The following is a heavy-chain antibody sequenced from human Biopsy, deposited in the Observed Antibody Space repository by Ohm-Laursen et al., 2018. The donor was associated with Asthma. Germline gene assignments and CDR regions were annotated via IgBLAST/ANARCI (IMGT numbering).Heavy chain of an antibody. D-gene: IGHD1-20*01. CDR3: AKGRYKWNDGYYGLDV. CDR1: GVSLSSFG. CDR2: FYYDGSKK. J-gene: IGHJ6*02. V-gene: IGHV3-30*18. Sequence: SLRLSCSASGVSLSSFGMNWVGQAQARGWEGVPVFYYDGSKKEYGDSVKGRFTISRDNSKDTVYLQMNSLRAEDTAVYYCAKGRYKWNDGYYGLDVWGQGTTVTVS.